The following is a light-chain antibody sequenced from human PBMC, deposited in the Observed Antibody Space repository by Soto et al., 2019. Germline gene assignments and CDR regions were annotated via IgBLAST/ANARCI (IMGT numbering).Light chain of an antibody. Sequence: DIQMTQSPSTLSASVGDRVTITCRASQSISSWLAWDQQKPGKAPNLLIYNALSLESGVPLMFSGSVSGTEFPLTISSLQPDDFATYYRQQYNSYPYSFVQGTKLEIK. V-gene: IGKV1-5*03. CDR3: QQYNSYPYS. J-gene: IGKJ2*01. CDR1: QSISSW. CDR2: NAL.